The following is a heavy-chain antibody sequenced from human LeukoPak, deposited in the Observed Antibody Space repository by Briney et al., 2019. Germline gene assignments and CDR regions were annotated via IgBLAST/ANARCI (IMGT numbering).Heavy chain of an antibody. V-gene: IGHV3-23*01. Sequence: GGSLRLSCAASGFTFSNYGMSWVRQAPGRGWEWVSAISGSGDSTYYADSVKGRFTISRGNSKNMLYLQMNSLRAEDTAVYYCASHYGSGSSNWLDPWGQGTLVTVSS. D-gene: IGHD3-10*01. J-gene: IGHJ5*02. CDR2: ISGSGDST. CDR3: ASHYGSGSSNWLDP. CDR1: GFTFSNYG.